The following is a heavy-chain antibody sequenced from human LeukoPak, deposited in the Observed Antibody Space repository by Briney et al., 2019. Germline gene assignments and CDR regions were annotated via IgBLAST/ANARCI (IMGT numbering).Heavy chain of an antibody. D-gene: IGHD2-15*01. Sequence: SETLSLTCSVSGGSISPYYWSWIRQPPGKGLEWIGYIYYSGTTNYNPSLQSRVTISVATSKNKFSLKLSSVTAADTALYYCARDRASAGGFDYWGQGTLVTVSS. CDR3: ARDRASAGGFDY. CDR1: GGSISPYY. V-gene: IGHV4-59*01. CDR2: IYYSGTT. J-gene: IGHJ4*02.